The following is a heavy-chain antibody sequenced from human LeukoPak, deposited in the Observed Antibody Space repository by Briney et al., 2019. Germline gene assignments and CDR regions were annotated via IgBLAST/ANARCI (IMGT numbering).Heavy chain of an antibody. CDR3: ARVKGRTRENFRIGAFDI. J-gene: IGHJ3*02. CDR1: GYTFTGYY. D-gene: IGHD3-3*01. V-gene: IGHV1-2*02. Sequence: ASVKVSCKASGYTFTGYYMHWVRQAPGQGLEWMGWINPNSGGTNYAQKFQGRVTMTRDTSISTAYMELSRLRSDDTAVYYCARVKGRTRENFRIGAFDIWGQGTMVTVSS. CDR2: INPNSGGT.